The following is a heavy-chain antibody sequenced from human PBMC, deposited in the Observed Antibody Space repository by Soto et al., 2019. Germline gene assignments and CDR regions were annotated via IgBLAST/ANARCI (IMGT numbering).Heavy chain of an antibody. CDR2: IYYSGNT. D-gene: IGHD2-2*01. Sequence: QVQLLESGPGLVKPSQTLSLTCTVSCGSINSGAYYWSWIRQRPGKGLEWIGYIYYSGNTSYNPSLKSRVTISLDMSKNQFSLKLSSVTAADTAVYYCARAPVVPAATSYSDYWGQGTLVTVSS. V-gene: IGHV4-31*03. CDR1: CGSINSGAYY. CDR3: ARAPVVPAATSYSDY. J-gene: IGHJ4*02.